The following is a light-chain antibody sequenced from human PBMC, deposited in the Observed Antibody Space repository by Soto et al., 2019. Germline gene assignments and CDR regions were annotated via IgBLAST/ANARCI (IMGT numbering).Light chain of an antibody. J-gene: IGKJ1*01. Sequence: EIVVTQYPGTLAVSPGERSTLSRRASQTVSSNFAWYQQKPGQAHRLLIYGASTSATDIPARFSGGGSGTEFTLTISSLQPGDAAVYYCQQSYEWPRGTVGQVTQVEIK. V-gene: IGKV3-15*01. CDR2: GAS. CDR3: QQSYEWPRGT. CDR1: QTVSSN.